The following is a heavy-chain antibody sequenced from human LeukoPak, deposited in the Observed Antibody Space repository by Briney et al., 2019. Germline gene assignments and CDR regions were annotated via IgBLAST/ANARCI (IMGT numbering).Heavy chain of an antibody. V-gene: IGHV1-69*04. CDR2: IIPILGIA. CDR1: GGTFSSYA. Sequence: SVKVSCKASGGTFSSYAISWVRQAPGQGLEWMGRIIPILGIANYAQKFQGRVTITADKSTSTAYIELSSLRSEDTAVYYCASDYGATTTFDYWGQGTLVTVSS. CDR3: ASDYGATTTFDY. D-gene: IGHD4/OR15-4a*01. J-gene: IGHJ4*02.